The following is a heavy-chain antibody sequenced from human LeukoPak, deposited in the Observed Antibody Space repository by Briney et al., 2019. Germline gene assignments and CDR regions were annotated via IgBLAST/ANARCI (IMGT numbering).Heavy chain of an antibody. CDR1: GGSFSGYY. CDR3: ARGPSLHYYDSSGYFDY. D-gene: IGHD3-22*01. V-gene: IGHV4-34*01. Sequence: SETLSLTCAVYGGSFSGYYWSWLRQPPGKGLEWIGEINHSGSTNYNPSLKSRVTISVDTSKNQFSLKLTSVTAADTAVYYCARGPSLHYYDSSGYFDYWGQGTLVTVSS. J-gene: IGHJ4*02. CDR2: INHSGST.